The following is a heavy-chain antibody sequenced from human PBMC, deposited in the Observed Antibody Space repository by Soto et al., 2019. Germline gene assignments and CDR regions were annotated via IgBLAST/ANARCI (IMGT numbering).Heavy chain of an antibody. CDR2: ISGSGDST. J-gene: IGHJ1*01. CDR3: ARGVPGIAVAGTGYFQH. D-gene: IGHD6-19*01. Sequence: EVPLLESGGGLVQPGGSLRLSCAASGFTFSSYAMSWVRQAPGKGLEWVSGISGSGDSTYYADSVKGRFTISRDNSKNTVYLQMDSMRAEDTAVYYCARGVPGIAVAGTGYFQHWGQGTLVTVSS. V-gene: IGHV3-23*01. CDR1: GFTFSSYA.